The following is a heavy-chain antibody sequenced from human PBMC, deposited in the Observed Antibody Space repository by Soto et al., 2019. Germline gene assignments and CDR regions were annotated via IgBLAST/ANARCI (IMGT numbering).Heavy chain of an antibody. J-gene: IGHJ4*02. Sequence: ASETLSLTCTVSGGSISSGGYYWSWIRQHPGKGLEWIGYIYYSGSTYYRPSLKSRVTISVDTSKNQFSLTLSSVTAADTAVYYCARENYYDSSGYYHIDYWGQGTLVTVSS. CDR1: GGSISSGGYY. V-gene: IGHV4-31*03. CDR3: ARENYYDSSGYYHIDY. CDR2: IYYSGST. D-gene: IGHD3-22*01.